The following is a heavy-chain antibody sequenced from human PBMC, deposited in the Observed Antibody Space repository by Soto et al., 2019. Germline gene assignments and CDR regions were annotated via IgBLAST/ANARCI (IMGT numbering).Heavy chain of an antibody. CDR3: ARDTTRLDAFDI. D-gene: IGHD2-15*01. CDR2: TYYRSKGYN. CDR1: GDSVSSNRAA. Sequence: SQTLSLTCAISGDSVSSNRAAWNWIRQSPSRGLEWLVRTYYRSKGYNDYAVSVKSRITINPDTSKNQFSLQLNSVTPEDTAVYYCARDTTRLDAFDIWGQGTMVTVSS. J-gene: IGHJ3*02. V-gene: IGHV6-1*01.